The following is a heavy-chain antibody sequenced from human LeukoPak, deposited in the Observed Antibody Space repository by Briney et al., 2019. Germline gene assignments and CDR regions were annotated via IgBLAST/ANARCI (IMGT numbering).Heavy chain of an antibody. D-gene: IGHD4-17*01. J-gene: IGHJ4*02. Sequence: PSETLSLTCTVSGGSISSDRHYWSWIRQPAGKGLEWIGYIYYSGSTNYNPSLKSRVTISVDTSKNQFSLKLSSVTAADTAVYYCARRSTVTGFDYWGQGTLVTVSS. V-gene: IGHV4-61*10. CDR3: ARRSTVTGFDY. CDR2: IYYSGST. CDR1: GGSISSDRHY.